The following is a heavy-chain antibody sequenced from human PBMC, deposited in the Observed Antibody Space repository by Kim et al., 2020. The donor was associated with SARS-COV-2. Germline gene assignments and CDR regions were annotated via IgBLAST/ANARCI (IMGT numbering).Heavy chain of an antibody. Sequence: ASVKVSCKASGYTFINYAMNWVRQAPGRGLECMGWINPKTGRPTYAPGFTGRFVFSSDTSVSTAYLEINRLDADDTAVYYCARDLAGVSDAFDFWGQGTTLTVSS. V-gene: IGHV7-4-1*02. D-gene: IGHD3-10*01. J-gene: IGHJ3*01. CDR2: INPKTGRP. CDR3: ARDLAGVSDAFDF. CDR1: GYTFINYA.